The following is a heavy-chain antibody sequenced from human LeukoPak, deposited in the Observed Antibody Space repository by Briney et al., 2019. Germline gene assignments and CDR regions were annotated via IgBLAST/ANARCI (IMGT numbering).Heavy chain of an antibody. CDR3: AKDPNSSSWYRPVYYYGMDV. V-gene: IGHV3-23*01. Sequence: GGSLRLSCAASGFTFSSYAMSWVRQAPGKGLEWVSAISGSGGSTYYADSVKGRFTISRDNSKNTLYLQMNSLRAEDTAVYYCAKDPNSSSWYRPVYYYGMDVWGQGTTVTASS. CDR1: GFTFSSYA. J-gene: IGHJ6*02. D-gene: IGHD6-13*01. CDR2: ISGSGGST.